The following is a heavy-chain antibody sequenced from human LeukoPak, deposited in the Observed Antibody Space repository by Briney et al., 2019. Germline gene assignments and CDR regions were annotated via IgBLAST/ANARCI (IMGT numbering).Heavy chain of an antibody. CDR3: ARDSGPIRGAIDI. V-gene: IGHV1-2*02. CDR1: GYTVTDYY. Sequence: ASVKVSCKASGYTVTDYYIHWLRQAPGQGPEWMGWINPATGDTNSAQKFQGRVTLTRDTSITTVYMEFNTLRSDDTALYYCARDSGPIRGAIDIWGQGTMLIVSS. CDR2: INPATGDT. J-gene: IGHJ3*02. D-gene: IGHD3-10*01.